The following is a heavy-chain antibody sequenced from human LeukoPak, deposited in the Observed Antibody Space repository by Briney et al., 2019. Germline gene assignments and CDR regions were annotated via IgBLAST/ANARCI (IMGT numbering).Heavy chain of an antibody. V-gene: IGHV4-34*01. D-gene: IGHD2-8*01. CDR2: INHSGST. CDR3: ARGGYCTNVVCYPPLYNWFDP. Sequence: SETLSLTCAVFGGSFSGYYWSWIRQPPGKGLEWIGEINHSGSTIYNPSFKSRVTISVDASKNQFSLKLSSVTAADTAVYYCARGGYCTNVVCYPPLYNWFDPWGQGTLVTVSS. J-gene: IGHJ5*02. CDR1: GGSFSGYY.